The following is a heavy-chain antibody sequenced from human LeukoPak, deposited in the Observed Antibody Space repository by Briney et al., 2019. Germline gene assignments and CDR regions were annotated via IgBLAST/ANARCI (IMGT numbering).Heavy chain of an antibody. CDR3: AGFGESSLAFDI. CDR2: IWYDGNNK. Sequence: GGSLRLSCAASGFTFSSYGMHWVRQAPGKGLEWVAVIWYDGNNKYYADSVKGRFTISRDNSKNTLYLQMNSLRAEDRAVYYCAGFGESSLAFDIWGQGTMVTVSS. V-gene: IGHV3-30*02. CDR1: GFTFSSYG. D-gene: IGHD3-10*01. J-gene: IGHJ3*02.